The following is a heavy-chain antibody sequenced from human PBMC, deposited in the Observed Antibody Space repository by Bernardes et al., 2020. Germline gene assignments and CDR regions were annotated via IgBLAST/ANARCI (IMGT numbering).Heavy chain of an antibody. V-gene: IGHV5-51*01. D-gene: IGHD2-15*01. J-gene: IGHJ3*02. Sequence: GESLKISCKGSGYSFTSYWIGWVRQMPGKGLEWMGIIYPGDSDTRYSPSFQGQVTISADKSISTAYLQWSSLKASDTAMYYCAKQQGSGGYHDAFDIWGQGTMVTVSS. CDR2: IYPGDSDT. CDR1: GYSFTSYW. CDR3: AKQQGSGGYHDAFDI.